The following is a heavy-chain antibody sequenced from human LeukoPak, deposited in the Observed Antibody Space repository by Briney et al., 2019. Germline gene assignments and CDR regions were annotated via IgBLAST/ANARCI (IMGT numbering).Heavy chain of an antibody. CDR2: IYYSGST. V-gene: IGHV4-39*07. CDR3: ARDRFETGAFDI. CDR1: GGSISSSSYY. J-gene: IGHJ3*02. D-gene: IGHD3-10*01. Sequence: SETLSLTCTVSGGSISSSSYYWGWIRQPPGEGLEWIGSIYYSGSTYYNPSLKSRVTISVDTSKNQFSLKLSSVTAADTAVYYCARDRFETGAFDIWGQGTMVTVSS.